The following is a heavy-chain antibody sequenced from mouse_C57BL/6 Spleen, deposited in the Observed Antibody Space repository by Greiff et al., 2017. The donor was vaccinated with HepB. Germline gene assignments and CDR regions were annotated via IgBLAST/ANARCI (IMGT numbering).Heavy chain of an antibody. Sequence: VKLQQPGTELVKPGASVKLSCKASGYTFTSYWMHWVKQRPGQGLEWIGNINPSNGGTNYNEKFKSKATLTVDKSSSTAYMQLSSLTSEDSAVYSCLDSSGYGPMDYWGQGTSLTVSS. J-gene: IGHJ4*01. CDR1: GYTFTSYW. D-gene: IGHD3-2*02. V-gene: IGHV1-53*01. CDR2: INPSNGGT. CDR3: LDSSGYGPMDY.